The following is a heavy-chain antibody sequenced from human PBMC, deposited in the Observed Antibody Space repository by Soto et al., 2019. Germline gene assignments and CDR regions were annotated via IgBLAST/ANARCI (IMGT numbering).Heavy chain of an antibody. CDR3: AKGRSRGITVTADY. D-gene: IGHD4-17*01. J-gene: IGHJ4*02. CDR2: ISVSGDIT. CDR1: GFTFSSYA. Sequence: EVQLLESGGALVQPGGSLRLSCAASGFTFSSYAMSWVRQAPGKGLEWVSAISVSGDITYYADSVKGRFSISRDNSKDTMYLQMNSLRAEDTDIYYCAKGRSRGITVTADYWGQGTLVTVSS. V-gene: IGHV3-23*01.